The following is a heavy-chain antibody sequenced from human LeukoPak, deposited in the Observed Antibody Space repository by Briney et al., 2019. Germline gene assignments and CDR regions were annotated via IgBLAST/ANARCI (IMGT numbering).Heavy chain of an antibody. CDR1: GFTFSSYA. CDR2: IPYDGSNK. D-gene: IGHD4-17*01. V-gene: IGHV3-30-3*01. Sequence: GRSLRLSCAASGFTFSSYAMHWVRQAPGKGLEWVAVIPYDGSNKYYADSVKGRFTISRDNSKNTLYLQMNSLRAEDTAVYYCARGAYGDYIFDYWGQGTLVTASS. CDR3: ARGAYGDYIFDY. J-gene: IGHJ4*02.